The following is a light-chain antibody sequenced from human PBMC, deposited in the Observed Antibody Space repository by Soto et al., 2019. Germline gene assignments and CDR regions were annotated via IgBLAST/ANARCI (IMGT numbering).Light chain of an antibody. J-gene: IGLJ1*01. CDR2: DVS. V-gene: IGLV2-14*01. CDR3: SSYTSSSTRV. Sequence: QSVLTQPASVSGSPGQSITISCTGTSSDVSGYNYVSWYQQHPGKAPKLMIYDVSNRPSGVSNRFSGSKSGNTASLTISGLQAEDEADYYCSSYTSSSTRVFGTGTQLTVL. CDR1: SSDVSGYNY.